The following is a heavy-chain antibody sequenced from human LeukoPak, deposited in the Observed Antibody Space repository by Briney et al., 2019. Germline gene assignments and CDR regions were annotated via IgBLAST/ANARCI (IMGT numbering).Heavy chain of an antibody. CDR3: ARGLIAAEFDP. Sequence: SETLSLTCAVYGGPFSGYYWSWIRQPPGKGLEWIGEINHSGSTNYNPSLKSRVTISVDTSKNQFSLKLSSVIAADTAVYYCARGLIAAEFDPWGQGTLVTVSS. D-gene: IGHD6-13*01. CDR2: INHSGST. V-gene: IGHV4-34*01. J-gene: IGHJ5*02. CDR1: GGPFSGYY.